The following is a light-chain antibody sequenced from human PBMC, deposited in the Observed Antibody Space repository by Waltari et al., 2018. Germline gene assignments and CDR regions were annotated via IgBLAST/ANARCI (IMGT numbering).Light chain of an antibody. CDR2: DVN. CDR1: TSDVGKYNL. CDR3: CSYAGSAISV. J-gene: IGLJ3*02. V-gene: IGLV2-23*02. Sequence: QSALTQTATVSGSPGQSITISCTGTTSDVGKYNLVSWYQQHPGKAPKLIIYDVNKRPSGVSNRFSVSKAGNTAALTISGLQAADEAYYYCCSYAGSAISVFGGGTKVTVL.